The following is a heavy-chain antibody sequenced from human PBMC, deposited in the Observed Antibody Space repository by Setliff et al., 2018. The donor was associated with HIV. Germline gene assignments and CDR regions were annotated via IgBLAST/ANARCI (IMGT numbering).Heavy chain of an antibody. J-gene: IGHJ6*02. CDR2: ISTYNGNT. CDR1: GYTFTGNY. V-gene: IGHV1-2*02. CDR3: ARYLVVVPVAVGGLDV. Sequence: ASVKVSCKASGYTFTGNYIHWVRQAPGQGLEWMGWISTYNGNTNYAQKFQGRVTMTRDTSISTAYMELSGLTSDDSAVYYCARYLVVVPVAVGGLDVWGQGTTVTVSS. D-gene: IGHD2-2*01.